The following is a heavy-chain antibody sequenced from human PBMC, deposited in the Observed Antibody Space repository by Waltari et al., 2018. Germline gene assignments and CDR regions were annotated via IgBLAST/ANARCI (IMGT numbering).Heavy chain of an antibody. V-gene: IGHV3-7*04. CDR3: ARDRGRQLLVAGTLLGY. J-gene: IGHJ4*02. CDR1: GFTVSNYC. Sequence: EVQLVESGGGLVQPGGSRRLSCAASGFTVSNYCMTWAGEAPGKGLEWVANIKQDGSEKYDVASVKGRFTISRDNAKNSLYLQMNSLRAEDTAVYYCARDRGRQLLVAGTLLGYWCQGTLVTVSS. D-gene: IGHD6-19*01. CDR2: IKQDGSEK.